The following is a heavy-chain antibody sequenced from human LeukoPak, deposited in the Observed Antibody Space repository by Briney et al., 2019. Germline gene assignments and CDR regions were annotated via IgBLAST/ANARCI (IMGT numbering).Heavy chain of an antibody. J-gene: IGHJ6*03. Sequence: GASVKVSCKASGYTLTSYYMHWVRQAPGQGLEWMGIINPSGGSTSYAQKFQGRVTMTRDMSTSTVYMELSSLRSEDTAVYYCARAFGAGLGDSSGYSVLNYYYYMDVWGKGTTVTVSS. D-gene: IGHD3-22*01. CDR2: INPSGGST. V-gene: IGHV1-46*01. CDR1: GYTLTSYY. CDR3: ARAFGAGLGDSSGYSVLNYYYYMDV.